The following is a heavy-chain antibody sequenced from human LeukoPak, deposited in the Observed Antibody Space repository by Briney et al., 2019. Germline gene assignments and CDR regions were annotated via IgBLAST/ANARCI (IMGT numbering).Heavy chain of an antibody. V-gene: IGHV1-24*01. J-gene: IGHJ6*02. Sequence: ASVKVSCKVSGYTLTEMSIHWVRQAPGGALEWMGGFDPEDGETVYAPKFQGRVTMAEDTSADTAYMELSSLRSEDTAVYYCTTCLNGAGQPVAIYYYGMDVWGQGTTVTVSS. CDR2: FDPEDGET. CDR3: TTCLNGAGQPVAIYYYGMDV. D-gene: IGHD2-2*01. CDR1: GYTLTEMS.